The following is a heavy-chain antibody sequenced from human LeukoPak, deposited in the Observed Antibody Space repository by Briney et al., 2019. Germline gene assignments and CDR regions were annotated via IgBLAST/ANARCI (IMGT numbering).Heavy chain of an antibody. Sequence: SVKVSCKASGGTFSSYAISWVRQAPGQGLEWMGRIIPILGIANYAQKFQGRVTITADKSTSTAYMELSSLRSDDTAVYYCARGSLYYYDSSGGDYWGQGTLVTVSS. CDR1: GGTFSSYA. CDR2: IIPILGIA. D-gene: IGHD3-22*01. V-gene: IGHV1-69*04. J-gene: IGHJ4*02. CDR3: ARGSLYYYDSSGGDY.